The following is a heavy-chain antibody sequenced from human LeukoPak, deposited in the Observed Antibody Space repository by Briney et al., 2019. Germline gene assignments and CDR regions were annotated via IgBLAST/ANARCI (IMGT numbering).Heavy chain of an antibody. V-gene: IGHV3-74*01. J-gene: IGHJ4*02. CDR3: ARAYCTSTTCYLDY. CDR2: INSDGSST. CDR1: GFTFSSYW. Sequence: GGSLRLSCAASGFTFSSYWMHWVRQAPGKGLVWVSRINSDGSSTSYADSVKGRFTISRDNAKNTLYLQMNSLRVEDTAVHYCARAYCTSTTCYLDYRGQGTLVTVSS. D-gene: IGHD2-2*01.